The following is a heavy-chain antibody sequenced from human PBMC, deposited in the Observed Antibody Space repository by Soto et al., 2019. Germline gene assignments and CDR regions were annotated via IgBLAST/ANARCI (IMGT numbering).Heavy chain of an antibody. V-gene: IGHV4-30-2*01. CDR2: IYHCAST. CDR3: ARVPDY. J-gene: IGHJ4*02. CDR1: S. Sequence: SWCSIRQPPWKCLDFIGYIYHCASTYYNPSPKSRVTISVDRSKNQLSLKLSSVTAADTAVYYCARVPDYWVQGTLVTVSS.